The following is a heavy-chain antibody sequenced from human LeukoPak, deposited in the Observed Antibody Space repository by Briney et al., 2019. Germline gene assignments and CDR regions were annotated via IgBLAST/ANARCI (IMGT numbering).Heavy chain of an antibody. J-gene: IGHJ4*02. CDR3: ARGSYCSGGSCYSVTPKDFDY. V-gene: IGHV3-30*04. CDR2: IPYDGSNK. CDR1: GFTFSSYA. D-gene: IGHD2-15*01. Sequence: GGSLRLSCAASGFTFSSYAMHWVRQAPGKGLEWVAVIPYDGSNKYYADSVKGRFTISRDNSKNTLYLQMNSLRAEDTAVYYCARGSYCSGGSCYSVTPKDFDYWGQGTLVTVSS.